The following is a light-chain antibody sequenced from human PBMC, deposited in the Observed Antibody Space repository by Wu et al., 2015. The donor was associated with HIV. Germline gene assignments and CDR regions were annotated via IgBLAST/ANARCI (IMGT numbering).Light chain of an antibody. J-gene: IGKJ5*01. Sequence: ENVLTQSPDTLSVSVGQRVTLSCRASQSVSSGYLAWYQQKPGQSPRLLIYETSARATGIPDRFGGSGSGTEFTLTISRVEPEDFAVYSCQQYSSSPITFGQGTRLEIQ. CDR1: QSVSSGY. CDR3: QQYSSSPIT. CDR2: ETS. V-gene: IGKV3-20*01.